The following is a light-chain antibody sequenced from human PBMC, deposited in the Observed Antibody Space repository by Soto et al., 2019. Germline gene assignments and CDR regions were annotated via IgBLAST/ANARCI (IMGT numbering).Light chain of an antibody. V-gene: IGKV1-39*01. CDR2: AAS. CDR1: ENIRSY. CDR3: QQTFGTPRT. J-gene: IGKJ1*01. Sequence: EIQMTKSPASLSASAGDRATITCRASENIRSYLNWYQQKLGKAPEVLIYAASKLQSGVPLRFSGSGSGTDFTLNITRLQPEDFATYYCQQTFGTPRTFGQGTKVDIK.